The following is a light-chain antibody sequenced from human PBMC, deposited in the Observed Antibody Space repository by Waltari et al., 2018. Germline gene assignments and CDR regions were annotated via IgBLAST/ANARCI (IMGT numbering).Light chain of an antibody. CDR1: SSDVGGYNY. CDR3: SSQAGSNNRV. Sequence: QSALTQPPSASGSPGQSVTISCTGTSSDVGGYNYVSWYQQHPGKAPKLMIYEVSKRPSGVPDRFSGSKSGNTASLTVSGLQAEDEADYYCSSQAGSNNRVFGGGTKVTVL. CDR2: EVS. J-gene: IGLJ3*02. V-gene: IGLV2-8*01.